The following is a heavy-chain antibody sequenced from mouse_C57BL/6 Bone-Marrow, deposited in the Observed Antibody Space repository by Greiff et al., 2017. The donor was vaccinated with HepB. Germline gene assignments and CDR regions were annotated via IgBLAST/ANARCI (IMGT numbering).Heavy chain of an antibody. D-gene: IGHD2-4*01. V-gene: IGHV1-20*01. CDR2: INPYNGDT. Sequence: VQLKQSGPELVKPGDSVKISCKASGYSFTGYFMNWVMQSHGKSLEWIGRINPYNGDTFYNQKFKGKATLTVDKSSSTAHMELRSLTSEDSAVYYCARGDDYDPHYFGYWGQGTTLTVSS. CDR1: GYSFTGYF. J-gene: IGHJ2*01. CDR3: ARGDDYDPHYFGY.